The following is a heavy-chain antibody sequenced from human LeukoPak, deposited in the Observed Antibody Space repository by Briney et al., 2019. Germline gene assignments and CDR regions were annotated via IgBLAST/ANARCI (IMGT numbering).Heavy chain of an antibody. CDR3: ARVHNWNPMEYYFDY. CDR2: IIPIFGTA. CDR1: GGTFSSYA. J-gene: IGHJ4*02. Sequence: WASVKVSCKASGGTFSSYAISWVRQAPGQGLEWMGGIIPIFGTANYAQKFQGRVTITTDESTSTAYMELSSLRSEDTAVYYCARVHNWNPMEYYFDYWGQGTLVTVSS. D-gene: IGHD1-1*01. V-gene: IGHV1-69*05.